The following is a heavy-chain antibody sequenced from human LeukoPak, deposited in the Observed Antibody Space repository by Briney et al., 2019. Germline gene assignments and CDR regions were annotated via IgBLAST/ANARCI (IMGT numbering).Heavy chain of an antibody. CDR2: ISGGRT. V-gene: IGHV3-38-3*01. Sequence: LSGGSLRLSCAASGFTVSYNEMIWVRQAPGKGLEWVSFISGGRTYYADSRKGRFTISRDNSKNILHLQMNSLRAGDTAVYYCARTIEMATISYFDYWGQGTLVTVSS. CDR3: ARTIEMATISYFDY. D-gene: IGHD5-24*01. CDR1: GFTVSYNE. J-gene: IGHJ4*02.